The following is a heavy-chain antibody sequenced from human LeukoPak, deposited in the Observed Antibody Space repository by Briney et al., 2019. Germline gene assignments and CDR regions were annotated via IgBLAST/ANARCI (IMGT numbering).Heavy chain of an antibody. CDR1: GGSISSYY. CDR3: ARYQLYSGTYYWFDP. V-gene: IGHV4-59*01. CDR2: IYYSGST. D-gene: IGHD1-26*01. J-gene: IGHJ5*02. Sequence: SETLSLTCTVSGGSISSYYWSWIRQPPGKGLEWIGYIYYSGSTNYNPSLKSRVTISVDASKNQFSLKLSSVTAADTAVYYCARYQLYSGTYYWFDPWGQGTLVTVSS.